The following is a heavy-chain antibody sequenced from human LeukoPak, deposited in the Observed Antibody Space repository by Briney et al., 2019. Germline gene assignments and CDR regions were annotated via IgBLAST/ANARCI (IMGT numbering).Heavy chain of an antibody. D-gene: IGHD6-6*01. Sequence: ASVKVSCKASGYTFTSYDINWVRQATGQGLEWMGWMNPNSGNTGYAQKFQGRVTITRNTSISTAYMELSSLRSEDTAVYYCAREGQLHDAFDIWGQGTMVTVSS. CDR2: MNPNSGNT. CDR3: AREGQLHDAFDI. J-gene: IGHJ3*02. CDR1: GYTFTSYD. V-gene: IGHV1-8*03.